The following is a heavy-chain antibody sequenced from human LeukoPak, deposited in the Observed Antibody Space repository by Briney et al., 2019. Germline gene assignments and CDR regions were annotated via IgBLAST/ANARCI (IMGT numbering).Heavy chain of an antibody. D-gene: IGHD2-2*01. Sequence: GGSLRLSCAASGFTFSNYSMNWVRQAPGKGLEWVSWINSTSNTIYYADSVKGRFTISRDNAKNSLDLQMNSLRDEDTAVYYCARPSRSTGPAYWGQGTLVTVSS. CDR3: ARPSRSTGPAY. J-gene: IGHJ4*02. CDR2: INSTSNTI. V-gene: IGHV3-48*02. CDR1: GFTFSNYS.